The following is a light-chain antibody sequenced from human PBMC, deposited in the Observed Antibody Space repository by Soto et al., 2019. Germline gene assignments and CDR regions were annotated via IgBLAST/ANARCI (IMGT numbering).Light chain of an antibody. CDR1: QSISSY. J-gene: IGKJ5*01. CDR3: QQLDSYPLT. CDR2: AAS. Sequence: IHMTQSPSSLSAAVGDRVTITCRASQSISSYLNWYQQKPGKAPRLLISAASILQSGVPSRFSGSGSGTDFALTISSLQPEDFAAYYCQQLDSYPLTFGQGRRLAI. V-gene: IGKV1-39*01.